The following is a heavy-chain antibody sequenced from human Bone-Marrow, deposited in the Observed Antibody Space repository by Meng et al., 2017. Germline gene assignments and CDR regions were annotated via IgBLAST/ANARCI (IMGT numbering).Heavy chain of an antibody. CDR1: GGSVSDYY. CDR3: ARGPTTMAHDFDY. CDR2: INHSGST. J-gene: IGHJ4*02. Sequence: VRLQMLCTAVLKPWHTVAYSCVVSGGSVSDYYWSWIRQPTGKGLEWIGEINHSGSTNYNPSLEGRATISVDTSQNILSLRLSSVTAADSAVYYCARGPTTMAHDFDYWGQGTLVTVSS. V-gene: IGHV4-34*01. D-gene: IGHD4-11*01.